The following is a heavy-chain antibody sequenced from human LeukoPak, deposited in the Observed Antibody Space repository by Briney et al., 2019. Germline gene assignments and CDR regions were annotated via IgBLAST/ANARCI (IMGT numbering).Heavy chain of an antibody. CDR3: ASQLLGGSYSFDY. CDR1: GYSFTSYD. D-gene: IGHD3-16*01. V-gene: IGHV1-8*03. CDR2: MNPNTGNT. J-gene: IGHJ4*02. Sequence: ASVKVSCKASGYSFTSYDINWVRQAPGQGLEWMGWMNPNTGNTGYAQKFQGRVTITADESTSTAYMELSSLRSEDTAVYYCASQLLGGSYSFDYWGQGTLATVSS.